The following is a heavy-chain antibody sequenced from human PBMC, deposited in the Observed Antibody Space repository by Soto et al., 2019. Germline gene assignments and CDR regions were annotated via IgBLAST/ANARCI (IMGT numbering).Heavy chain of an antibody. CDR2: IWFDGSKK. D-gene: IGHD3-10*01. CDR1: GFTFSYYG. Sequence: GGSLRLSCAASGFTFSYYGMHWVRQAPGKGLEWVAVIWFDGSKKYYVDSVKGRFTISRDNSNNTLYLQMNSLRAEDTGVYYCARELLYGSGSRNFHYYGMDVWGQGTTVTVSS. CDR3: ARELLYGSGSRNFHYYGMDV. J-gene: IGHJ6*02. V-gene: IGHV3-33*08.